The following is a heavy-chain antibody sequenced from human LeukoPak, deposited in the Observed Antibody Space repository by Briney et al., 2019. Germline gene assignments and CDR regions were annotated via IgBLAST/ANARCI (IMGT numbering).Heavy chain of an antibody. J-gene: IGHJ4*02. CDR2: IYYGGST. CDR3: ARLLAGCPGGRCRAHFDY. CDR1: GDTISSNY. Sequence: PGETLSLSCGVSGDTISSNYWSWMRQPPGKGLEWVGYIYYGGSTNYNPSLMSRLIMSVDTSTNKSFLHLISVTAAEAPVYHCARLLAGCPGGRCRAHFDYWGQGTLVTVSS. D-gene: IGHD2-15*01. V-gene: IGHV4-59*01.